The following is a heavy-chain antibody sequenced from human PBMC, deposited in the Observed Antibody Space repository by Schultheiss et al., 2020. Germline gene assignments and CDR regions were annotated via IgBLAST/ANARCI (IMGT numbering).Heavy chain of an antibody. V-gene: IGHV3-23*01. Sequence: GESLKISCAASGFTFSSFTMSWVRQAPGKGLEWVSTISDNGGSTYYADSVKGRFTISRDNSKNTLYLQMNSLRAEDTAVYYCVRGGGSGTYGRCDPWGQGTLVTVSS. CDR3: VRGGGSGTYGRCDP. J-gene: IGHJ5*02. CDR1: GFTFSSFT. D-gene: IGHD3-10*01. CDR2: ISDNGGST.